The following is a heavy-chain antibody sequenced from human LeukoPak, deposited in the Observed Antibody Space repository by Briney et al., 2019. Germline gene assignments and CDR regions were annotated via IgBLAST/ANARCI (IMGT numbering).Heavy chain of an antibody. V-gene: IGHV4-4*02. CDR2: IYHSGST. CDR1: GGSISSSNW. J-gene: IGHJ6*02. CDR3: AGLMTPSYYYYYYGMDV. Sequence: SGTLSLTCAVSGGSISSSNWWSWVRQPPGKGLEWIGEIYHSGSTNYNPSLKSRVTISVDTSKNQFSLKLSSVTAADTAVYYCAGLMTPSYYYYYYGMDVWGQGTTVTVSS. D-gene: IGHD2-15*01.